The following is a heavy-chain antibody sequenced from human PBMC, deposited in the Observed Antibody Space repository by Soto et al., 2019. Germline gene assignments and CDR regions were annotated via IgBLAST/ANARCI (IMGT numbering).Heavy chain of an antibody. J-gene: IGHJ5*02. V-gene: IGHV6-1*01. CDR3: AMGGIAATTAVWFDP. D-gene: IGHD6-13*01. Sequence: SQTLSLTCAISGDSVSSNSAAWNWIRQSPSRGLEWLGRTYYRSKWYNDYAVSVKSRITINPDASKNQFSLQLNSVTPEDTAVYYCAMGGIAATTAVWFDPWGQGTLVTVCS. CDR2: TYYRSKWYN. CDR1: GDSVSSNSAA.